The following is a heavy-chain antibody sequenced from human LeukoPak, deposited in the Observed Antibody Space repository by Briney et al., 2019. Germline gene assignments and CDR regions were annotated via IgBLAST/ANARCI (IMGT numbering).Heavy chain of an antibody. J-gene: IGHJ6*02. Sequence: PSETLSLTCTVSGGSISSGGYYWSWIRQHPGKGLEWIGYIYYSGSTYYNPSLKSRVTISVDTSKNQFSLKLSSVTAADTAVYYCARGEGAILWFGELAYYYYGMDVWGQGTTVTVSS. CDR3: ARGEGAILWFGELAYYYYGMDV. V-gene: IGHV4-31*03. D-gene: IGHD3-10*01. CDR1: GGSISSGGYY. CDR2: IYYSGST.